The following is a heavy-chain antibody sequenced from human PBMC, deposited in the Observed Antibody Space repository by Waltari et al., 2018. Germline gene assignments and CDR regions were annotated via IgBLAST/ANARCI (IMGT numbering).Heavy chain of an antibody. D-gene: IGHD2-21*01. Sequence: EVQLVQSGAEVKKPGATVKIPCQTSGYTFTDVYIHWVQQAPGKGLEWMGRIDPEDGETIYAEKFQDRVTITADTSTDTAYMELSSLRSEDTAVYYCVTDKGVVIAFQHWGQGTVVTVSS. V-gene: IGHV1-69-2*01. CDR3: VTDKGVVIAFQH. J-gene: IGHJ1*01. CDR1: GYTFTDVY. CDR2: IDPEDGET.